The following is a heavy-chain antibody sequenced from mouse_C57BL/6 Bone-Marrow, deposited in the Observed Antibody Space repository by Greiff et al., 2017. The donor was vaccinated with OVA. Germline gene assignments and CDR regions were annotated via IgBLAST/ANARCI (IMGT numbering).Heavy chain of an antibody. CDR3: AREVLRYFDY. CDR1: GYTFTDYY. V-gene: IGHV1-26*01. Sequence: VQLQQSGPELVKPGASVKISCKASGYTFTDYYMNWVKQSHGKSLEWIGDINPNNGGTSYNQKFKGKATLTVDKSSSTAYMELRSLTSEYSAVYYCAREVLRYFDYWGQGTTLTVSS. D-gene: IGHD1-1*01. CDR2: INPNNGGT. J-gene: IGHJ2*01.